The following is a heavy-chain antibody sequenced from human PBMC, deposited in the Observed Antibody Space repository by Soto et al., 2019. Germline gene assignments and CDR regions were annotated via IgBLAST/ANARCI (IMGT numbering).Heavy chain of an antibody. CDR3: ARAFIFRGVIVKQYSFDY. CDR2: NNHSGST. D-gene: IGHD3-16*02. Sequence: QVQLQQWGAGLLKPSETLSLTCAVYGGSFSGYYWSWIRQPPGKGLEWIGENNHSGSTNYNPSLKRQVPISVDTFQNQFSLELSSVTAADTAVYYCARAFIFRGVIVKQYSFDYWGQGTLVTVSS. J-gene: IGHJ4*02. V-gene: IGHV4-34*01. CDR1: GGSFSGYY.